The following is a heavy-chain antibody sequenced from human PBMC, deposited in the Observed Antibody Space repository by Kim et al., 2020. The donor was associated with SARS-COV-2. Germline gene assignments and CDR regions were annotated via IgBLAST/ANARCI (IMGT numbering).Heavy chain of an antibody. V-gene: IGHV3-53*01. CDR2: IYSGGSK. D-gene: IGHD1-1*01. CDR3: ARDEGGAPPTLDY. Sequence: GGSLRLSCAASGFSISNTYMSWVRQAPGKGLEWVSVIYSGGSKYYTDSVTGRFTISRDSSKNTLYLQLNSLRAEDTALFYCARDEGGAPPTLDYWG. J-gene: IGHJ4*01. CDR1: GFSISNTY.